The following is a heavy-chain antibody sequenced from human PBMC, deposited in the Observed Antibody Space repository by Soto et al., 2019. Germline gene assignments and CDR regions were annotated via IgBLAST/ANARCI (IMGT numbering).Heavy chain of an antibody. CDR2: ISYGGYT. CDR1: GGPFRDYY. Sequence: QVQLQQWGAGLLKASETLSLTCGVHGGPFRDYYWTWIRQSPGQGLEWIGEISYGGYTTYSPSLKSRVTISIDTSKKQFSLELTSVTAADTAMYYCGRGGGLDWYTDYWGQGTLVTVSS. CDR3: GRGGGLDWYTDY. D-gene: IGHD3-9*01. V-gene: IGHV4-34*01. J-gene: IGHJ4*02.